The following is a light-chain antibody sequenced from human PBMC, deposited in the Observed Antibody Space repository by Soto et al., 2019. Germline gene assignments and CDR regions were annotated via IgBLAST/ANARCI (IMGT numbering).Light chain of an antibody. CDR1: FSNIGSNS. CDR2: SDN. V-gene: IGLV1-44*01. CDR3: AAWDDSLMGV. J-gene: IGLJ3*02. Sequence: QSVLTQPPSASGTPGQRVTISCSGIFSNIGSNSVNWYQQLPGTAPKLLIYSDNQRPSGVPDRFSGSKSGTSASLAISGLLSEDEADYYCAAWDDSLMGVFGGGTKLTVL.